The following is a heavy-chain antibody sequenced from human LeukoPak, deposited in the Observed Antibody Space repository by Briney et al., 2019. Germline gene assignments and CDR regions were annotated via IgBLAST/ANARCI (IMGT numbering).Heavy chain of an antibody. V-gene: IGHV1-18*01. J-gene: IGHJ6*03. D-gene: IGHD3-10*01. CDR2: ISAYNGNT. CDR3: ARDYYGSGSYPYYYYYYMDV. CDR1: GYTFTSYG. Sequence: GASVKVSCKASGYTFTSYGISWVRQAPGQGLEWMGWISAYNGNTSYAQKFQGRVTMTRDMSTSTVYMELSSLRSEDTAVYYCARDYYGSGSYPYYYYYYMDVWGKGTTVTVSS.